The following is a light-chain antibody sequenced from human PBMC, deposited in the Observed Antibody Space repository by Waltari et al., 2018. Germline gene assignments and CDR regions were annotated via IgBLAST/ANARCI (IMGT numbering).Light chain of an antibody. J-gene: IGKJ1*01. Sequence: DIQMTQSPSSLSESVGDRVTLTCRASQSISSYLNWYQQKPGKAPKLLIYAASSLQSGVPSRFSGSGSGTDFTLTISSLQPEDFATYYCQQSYSTPRTFGQGTKVEIK. CDR3: QQSYSTPRT. CDR2: AAS. CDR1: QSISSY. V-gene: IGKV1-39*01.